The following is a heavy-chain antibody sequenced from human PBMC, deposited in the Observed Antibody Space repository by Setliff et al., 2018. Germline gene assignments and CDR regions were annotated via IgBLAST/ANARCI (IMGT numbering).Heavy chain of an antibody. J-gene: IGHJ3*02. V-gene: IGHV4-31*02. CDR1: GSSISSGGYY. CDR3: ARVPRLLSVRNAFDI. D-gene: IGHD3-22*01. CDR2: IYYSGST. Sequence: TISLTCTVSGSSISSGGYYWSWIRQHPGKGLEWNGYIYYSGSTNYNPSLNSRVTISVDTSKNQFSLRLSSVTAADTAVYYCARVPRLLSVRNAFDIWGKGTMVTVAS.